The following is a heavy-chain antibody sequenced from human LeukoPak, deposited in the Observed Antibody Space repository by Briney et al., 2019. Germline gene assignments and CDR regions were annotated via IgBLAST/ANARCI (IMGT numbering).Heavy chain of an antibody. D-gene: IGHD1-26*01. CDR2: ISSSSSYI. J-gene: IGHJ3*02. V-gene: IGHV3-21*01. CDR1: GFTFSSYR. Sequence: GGSLRLSCAASGFTFSSYRMNWVRQAPGKGLEWVSSISSSSSYIYYADSVKGQFPISIDNAKNTLYLQMNSLRAEDTAVYYCARDPYSGSYFAHAFDIWGQGTMVTVSS. CDR3: ARDPYSGSYFAHAFDI.